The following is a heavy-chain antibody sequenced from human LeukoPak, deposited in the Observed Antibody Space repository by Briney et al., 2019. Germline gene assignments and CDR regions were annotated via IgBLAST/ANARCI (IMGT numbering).Heavy chain of an antibody. CDR2: INSDGSST. Sequence: PGGSLRLSCAASGLTSSSYWMHWVRQAPGKGLVWVSRINSDGSSTDYVDSVKGRFTISRGSARNTVYLQMNSLRAEDTAVYYCVSRWELLHWGQGTLVTVSS. V-gene: IGHV3-74*01. CDR1: GLTSSSYW. CDR3: VSRWELLH. D-gene: IGHD1-26*01. J-gene: IGHJ4*02.